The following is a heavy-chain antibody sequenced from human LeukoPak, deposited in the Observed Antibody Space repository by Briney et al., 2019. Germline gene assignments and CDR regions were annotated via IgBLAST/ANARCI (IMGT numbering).Heavy chain of an antibody. CDR2: ISGSGGST. D-gene: IGHD3-16*01. V-gene: IGHV3-23*01. Sequence: GGSLRLSCAASGFTFSSYAMSWVRQAPGKGLEWVSAISGSGGSTYYADSVKGRFTISRDNSRNTLYLQMNSLRAEDTAVYYCAKSVAAYPLSHYWGQGTLVTVSS. CDR3: AKSVAAYPLSHY. J-gene: IGHJ4*02. CDR1: GFTFSSYA.